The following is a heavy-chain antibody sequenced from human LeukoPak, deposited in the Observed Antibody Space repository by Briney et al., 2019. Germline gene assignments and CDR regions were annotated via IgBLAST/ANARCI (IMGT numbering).Heavy chain of an antibody. V-gene: IGHV1-69*13. J-gene: IGHJ5*02. CDR2: IIPIFGTA. CDR3: ARGIAVAYNWFDP. CDR1: GGTFISYA. Sequence: GASXKVSCKASGGTFISYAISWVRQAPGQGLEWMGGIIPIFGTANYAQKFQGRVTITADESTSTAYMELSSLRSEDTAVYYCARGIAVAYNWFDPWGQGTLVTVSS. D-gene: IGHD6-19*01.